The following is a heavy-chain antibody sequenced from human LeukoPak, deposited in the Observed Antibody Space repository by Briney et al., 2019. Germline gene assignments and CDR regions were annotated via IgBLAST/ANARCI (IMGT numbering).Heavy chain of an antibody. CDR1: GYTFTSYY. Sequence: GASVKVSCKASGYTFTSYYMHWVRQAPGQGLEWMGWINPNSGGTNYAQKFQGRVTMTRDTSISTAYMELSRLRSDDTAVYYCASLRAMYGAAAFDIWGQGTMVTVSS. CDR3: ASLRAMYGAAAFDI. CDR2: INPNSGGT. V-gene: IGHV1-2*02. D-gene: IGHD4-17*01. J-gene: IGHJ3*02.